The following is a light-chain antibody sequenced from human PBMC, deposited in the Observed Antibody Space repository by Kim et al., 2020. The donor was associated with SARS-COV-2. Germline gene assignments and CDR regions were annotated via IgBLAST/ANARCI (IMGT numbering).Light chain of an antibody. Sequence: AAVGDRVTITCRASQSISSYLNWYQQKPGKAPKLLIYAASSLQSGVPSRFSGSGSGTDFTLTISSLQPEDFATYYCQQSYSTPVTFGQGTKVEIK. CDR2: AAS. J-gene: IGKJ1*01. CDR3: QQSYSTPVT. CDR1: QSISSY. V-gene: IGKV1-39*01.